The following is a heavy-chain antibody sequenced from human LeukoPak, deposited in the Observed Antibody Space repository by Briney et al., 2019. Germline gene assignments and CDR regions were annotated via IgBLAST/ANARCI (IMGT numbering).Heavy chain of an antibody. V-gene: IGHV1-69*04. Sequence: EASVKVSCKASGGTFSSYAISWVRQAPGQGLEWMGRIIPILGIANYAQKFQGRVTITADKSTSTAYMELSSLRSEDTAVYYCARGGIVVVVAATNMDVWGQGTTVTVSS. CDR3: ARGGIVVVVAATNMDV. CDR2: IIPILGIA. D-gene: IGHD2-15*01. CDR1: GGTFSSYA. J-gene: IGHJ6*02.